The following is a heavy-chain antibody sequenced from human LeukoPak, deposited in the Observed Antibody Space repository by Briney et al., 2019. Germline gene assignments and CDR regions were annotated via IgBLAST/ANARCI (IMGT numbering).Heavy chain of an antibody. Sequence: PSETLSLTCAVYGGSFSGYYWSWIRQPPGKGLEWIGEINHSGSTNYNPSLKSRVTISVDTSKNQFSLKLSSVTAADTAVYYCARGKDDFWSGYYLFDYWGQGTLVTVSS. CDR1: GGSFSGYY. J-gene: IGHJ4*02. CDR3: ARGKDDFWSGYYLFDY. D-gene: IGHD3-3*01. CDR2: INHSGST. V-gene: IGHV4-34*01.